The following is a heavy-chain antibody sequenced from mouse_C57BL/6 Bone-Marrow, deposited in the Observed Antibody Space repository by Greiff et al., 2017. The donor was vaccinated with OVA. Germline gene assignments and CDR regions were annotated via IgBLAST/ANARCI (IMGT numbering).Heavy chain of an antibody. Sequence: QVQLQQSGAELVRPGASVTLSCKASGYTFTDYEMHWVKQTPVHGLEWIGAIDPETGGTASNQKFTGKAILTADKSASTAYRELRRLTSEDSAVYYCTRYGYDYDEGYAMDYWGQGTSVTVSA. V-gene: IGHV1-15*01. CDR3: TRYGYDYDEGYAMDY. CDR2: IDPETGGT. CDR1: GYTFTDYE. J-gene: IGHJ4*01. D-gene: IGHD2-4*01.